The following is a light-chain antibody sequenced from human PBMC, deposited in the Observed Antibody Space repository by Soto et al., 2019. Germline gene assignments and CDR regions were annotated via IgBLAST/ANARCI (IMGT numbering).Light chain of an antibody. Sequence: EIVMTQSPATLSVSPGERATLSCRAGQSVSSNLAWYQQKPGQAPRLLIYGASTRATGIPARFSGSGSGTEFTLTISSVQSEDFAVYYCHQYNIWPLHTFGLGTQLEIK. V-gene: IGKV3-15*01. J-gene: IGKJ2*01. CDR3: HQYNIWPLHT. CDR1: QSVSSN. CDR2: GAS.